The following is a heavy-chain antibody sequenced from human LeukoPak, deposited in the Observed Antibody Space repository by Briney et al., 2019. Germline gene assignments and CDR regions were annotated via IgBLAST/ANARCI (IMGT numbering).Heavy chain of an antibody. V-gene: IGHV1-18*04. Sequence: GASVKVSCKASGYTFTGYYMHWVRQAPGQGLEWMGWISAYNGNTNYAQKLQGRVTMTTDTSTSTAYMELRSLRSDDTAVYYCARVWRFPPSDPNPAWEYSSQTNNDAFDIWGQGTMVTVSS. CDR3: ARVWRFPPSDPNPAWEYSSQTNNDAFDI. J-gene: IGHJ3*02. CDR1: GYTFTGYY. D-gene: IGHD6-6*01. CDR2: ISAYNGNT.